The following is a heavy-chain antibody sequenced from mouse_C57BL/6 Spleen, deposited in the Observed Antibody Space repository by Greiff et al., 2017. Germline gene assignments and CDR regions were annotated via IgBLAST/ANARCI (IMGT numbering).Heavy chain of an antibody. Sequence: QVQLQQPGAELVKPGASVKMSCKASGYTFTSYWITWAKQRPGPGLEWIGDIYPGSGSTNYNEKFKSKATLTVDTSSSTAYMQLSSLTSEDSAVYYCARGNGYYPAFAYWGQGTLVTVSA. CDR2: IYPGSGST. D-gene: IGHD2-3*01. CDR1: GYTFTSYW. J-gene: IGHJ3*01. CDR3: ARGNGYYPAFAY. V-gene: IGHV1-55*01.